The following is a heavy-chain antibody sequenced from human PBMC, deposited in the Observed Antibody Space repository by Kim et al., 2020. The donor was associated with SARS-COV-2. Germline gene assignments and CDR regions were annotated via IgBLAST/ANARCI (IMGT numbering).Heavy chain of an antibody. Sequence: GGSLRLSCAASGFTFSSYGMHWVRQAPGKGLEWVAVISYDGSNKYYADSVKGRFTISRDNSKNTLYLQMNSLRAEDTAVYYCAKDYTVTSRYYYYGMDVWGQGTTVTVSS. CDR2: ISYDGSNK. J-gene: IGHJ6*02. CDR1: GFTFSSYG. D-gene: IGHD4-17*01. CDR3: AKDYTVTSRYYYYGMDV. V-gene: IGHV3-30*18.